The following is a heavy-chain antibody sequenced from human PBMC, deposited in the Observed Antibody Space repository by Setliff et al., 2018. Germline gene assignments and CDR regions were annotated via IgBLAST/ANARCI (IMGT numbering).Heavy chain of an antibody. CDR2: INDRGST. Sequence: SETLSLTCAVYGGSFSGYFWSWIRQSPGRGLEWIGEINDRGSTHYNPSLKSRVTISIDTSKNQFSLKLRSVTAADTAVYYCTRGPNLYGDLDSWGLGTLVTVSS. CDR3: TRGPNLYGDLDS. D-gene: IGHD4-17*01. V-gene: IGHV4-34*01. CDR1: GGSFSGYF. J-gene: IGHJ4*02.